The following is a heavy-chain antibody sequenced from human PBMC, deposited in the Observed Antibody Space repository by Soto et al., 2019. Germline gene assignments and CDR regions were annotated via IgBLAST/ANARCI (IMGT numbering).Heavy chain of an antibody. CDR1: GFTFKSYW. Sequence: GGSLRLSCAASGFTFKSYWMSWVRQAPGKGLEWVANIKEDGSEKYYVESVKGRFIISRDNARNSLYLQLNSLRAEDTAVYYCARGRISFYWGQGTLVTVSS. CDR3: ARGRISFY. V-gene: IGHV3-7*01. J-gene: IGHJ4*02. CDR2: IKEDGSEK.